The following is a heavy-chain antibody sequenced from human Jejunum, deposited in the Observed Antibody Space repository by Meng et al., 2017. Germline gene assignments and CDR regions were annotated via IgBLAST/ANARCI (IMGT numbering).Heavy chain of an antibody. Sequence: QVRLVESGGGLVNPGGYLGLSCAASGFTLSDSYMSWIRQAPGKGLEWVSYISSSGTTIYYADSVKGRFTISRDNAKNSLYLQMTSLRAEDTAIYYCVKALGYTYGYYFWGQGTLVTVSS. CDR1: GFTLSDSY. CDR3: VKALGYTYGYYF. D-gene: IGHD5-18*01. V-gene: IGHV3-11*01. J-gene: IGHJ4*02. CDR2: ISSSGTTI.